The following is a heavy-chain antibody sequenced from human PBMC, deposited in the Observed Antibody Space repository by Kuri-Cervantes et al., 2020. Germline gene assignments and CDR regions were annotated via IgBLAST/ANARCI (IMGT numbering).Heavy chain of an antibody. CDR1: GGSISSGGYY. Sequence: SETLSLTCTVSGGSISSGGYYWSWIRQHPGKGLEWIGYIYYGGSTYYNPSLKSRVTISVDTSKNQFSLKLSSVTAADTAVYYCARVPIVVVPAAPEYNWFDPWGQGTLVTVSS. CDR2: IYYGGST. J-gene: IGHJ5*02. V-gene: IGHV4-31*03. CDR3: ARVPIVVVPAAPEYNWFDP. D-gene: IGHD2-2*01.